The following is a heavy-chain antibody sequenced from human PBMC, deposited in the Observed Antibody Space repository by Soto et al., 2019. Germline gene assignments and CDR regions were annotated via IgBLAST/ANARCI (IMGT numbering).Heavy chain of an antibody. D-gene: IGHD3-16*02. CDR3: ARGSLLWGSYRHKLDY. V-gene: IGHV1-69*13. CDR1: GGTFSRYA. CDR2: IIPIFGTA. Sequence: ASVKVSCKASGGTFSRYAISWVRQAPGQGLEWMGGIIPIFGTANYAQKFQGRVTITADESTSTAYMELSSLRSEDTAVYYCARGSLLWGSYRHKLDYWGQGTLVTVSS. J-gene: IGHJ4*02.